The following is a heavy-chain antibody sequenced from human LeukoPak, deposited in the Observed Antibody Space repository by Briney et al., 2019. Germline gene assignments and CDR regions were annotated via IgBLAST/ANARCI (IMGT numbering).Heavy chain of an antibody. CDR3: VRDLGGRSGH. V-gene: IGHV3-74*01. J-gene: IGHJ4*02. CDR2: INEDGSTT. D-gene: IGHD1-26*01. CDR1: GFTFSNFW. Sequence: GGSLRLSCAASGFTFSNFWMHWVRQAPGKGLVWVSRINEDGSTTNYADSVKGRSTIFRDNAKNTLYLQMNSLRAEDTAVYYCVRDLGGRSGHWGQGTLVTVSS.